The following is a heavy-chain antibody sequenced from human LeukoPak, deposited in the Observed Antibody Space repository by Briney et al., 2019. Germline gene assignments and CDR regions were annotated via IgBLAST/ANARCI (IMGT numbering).Heavy chain of an antibody. Sequence: ASVKVSCKASGYTFTGYYMHWVRQAPGQGLEWMGWINPNSGGTNYAQKFQGRVTMTRDTSISTAYMELSRLRSDDTAVYYCARVRRVRYFDWLSSAFDIWGQGTMVTVSS. CDR2: INPNSGGT. D-gene: IGHD3-9*01. CDR1: GYTFTGYY. V-gene: IGHV1-2*02. J-gene: IGHJ3*02. CDR3: ARVRRVRYFDWLSSAFDI.